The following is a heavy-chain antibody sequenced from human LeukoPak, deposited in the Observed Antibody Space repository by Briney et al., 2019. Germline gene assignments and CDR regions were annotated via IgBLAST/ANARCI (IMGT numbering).Heavy chain of an antibody. CDR1: GYSFTSYW. J-gene: IGHJ5*02. D-gene: IGHD2-2*02. CDR2: IYPGDSDT. CDR3: ARRGGGCSSTSCYNYWFDP. Sequence: PGESLKISCKGSGYSFTSYWIGWVRPMPGKGLEWMGIIYPGDSDTRYSPSFQGQVTISADKSISTAYLQWSSLKASDTAMYYCARRGGGCSSTSCYNYWFDPWGQGTLVTVSS. V-gene: IGHV5-51*01.